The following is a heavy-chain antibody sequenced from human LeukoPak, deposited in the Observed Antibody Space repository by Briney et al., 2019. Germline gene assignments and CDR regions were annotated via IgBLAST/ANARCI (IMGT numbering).Heavy chain of an antibody. J-gene: IGHJ4*02. D-gene: IGHD3-10*01. Sequence: GGSLRLSCAASGFTFSSYEMNWVRQAPGKGLEWVSYISSSGSTIYYADSVKGRFTISRDNAKNSLYLQMNSLRAEDTAVYYCARLYGSGSYLGIWGQGTLVSVSS. CDR1: GFTFSSYE. CDR3: ARLYGSGSYLGI. V-gene: IGHV3-48*03. CDR2: ISSSGSTI.